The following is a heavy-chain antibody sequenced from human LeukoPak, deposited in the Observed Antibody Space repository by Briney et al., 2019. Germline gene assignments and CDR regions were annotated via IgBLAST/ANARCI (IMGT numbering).Heavy chain of an antibody. D-gene: IGHD6-19*01. CDR2: HFYSGST. V-gene: IGHV4-39*01. J-gene: IGHJ5*02. CDR3: ARHLAVAGTSYNWFDR. Sequence: SETLSLTCTVSGGSISSSSYYWAWIRQPPGKGLEWIGSHFYSGSTYYSPSLKTRVTVSVDTSKNQFFLRLNSVAAADTAVYHCARHLAVAGTSYNWFDRWGQGTQVTVSS. CDR1: GGSISSSSYY.